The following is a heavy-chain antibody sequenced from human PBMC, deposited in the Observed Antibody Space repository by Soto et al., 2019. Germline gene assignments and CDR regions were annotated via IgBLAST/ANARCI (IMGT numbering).Heavy chain of an antibody. CDR3: AKDFEYSSSWYIPDY. J-gene: IGHJ4*02. Sequence: GGSLRLSCAASGFTFSSYGMHWVRQAPGKGLEWVAVISYDGSNKCYADSVKGRFTISRDNSKNTLYLQMNSLRAEDTAVYYCAKDFEYSSSWYIPDYWGQGTLVTVSS. D-gene: IGHD6-13*01. V-gene: IGHV3-30*18. CDR1: GFTFSSYG. CDR2: ISYDGSNK.